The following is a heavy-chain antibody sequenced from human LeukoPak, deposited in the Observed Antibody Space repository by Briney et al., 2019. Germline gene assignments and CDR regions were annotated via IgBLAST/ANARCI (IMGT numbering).Heavy chain of an antibody. V-gene: IGHV1-69*05. D-gene: IGHD3-16*01. J-gene: IGHJ6*03. CDR3: ARGVLGYYYYMDV. CDR1: GDTFSSYS. CDR2: IIPIFGTA. Sequence: SVKVSCKASGDTFSSYSINWVRQAPGQGLEWMGRIIPIFGTANYAQKFQGRVTITTDESTSTAYMELSSLRSDDTAVYYCARGVLGYYYYMDVWGKGTTVTVSS.